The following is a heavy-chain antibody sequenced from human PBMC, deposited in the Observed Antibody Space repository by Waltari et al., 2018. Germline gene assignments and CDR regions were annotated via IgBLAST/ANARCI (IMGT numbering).Heavy chain of an antibody. CDR1: GFTVRGNY. CDR3: ASGYSSGWDFDY. Sequence: EVQLVETGGGLIQPGGSLRISCAAPGFTVRGNYMTWVRQAPGKGLEWVSIIYSGGSTYYADSVKGRFTISRDNSKNMLYLQMNSLRAEDMAVYCAASGYSSGWDFDYWGQGTLVTVSS. J-gene: IGHJ4*02. V-gene: IGHV3-53*02. D-gene: IGHD6-19*01. CDR2: IYSGGST.